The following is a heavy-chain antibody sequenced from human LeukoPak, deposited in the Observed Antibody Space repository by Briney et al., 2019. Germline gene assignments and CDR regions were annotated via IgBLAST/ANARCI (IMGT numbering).Heavy chain of an antibody. CDR1: GFTVSSNY. Sequence: GGSLRLSCAASGFTVSSNYMSWVRQAPGKGLEWVSVIYSGGSTYYADSVKGRFTISRDNAKNSLYLQMNSLRAEDTAVYYCARNTYYYDSNGFGDWFDPWGQGTLVTVSS. V-gene: IGHV3-66*01. J-gene: IGHJ5*02. CDR2: IYSGGST. CDR3: ARNTYYYDSNGFGDWFDP. D-gene: IGHD3-22*01.